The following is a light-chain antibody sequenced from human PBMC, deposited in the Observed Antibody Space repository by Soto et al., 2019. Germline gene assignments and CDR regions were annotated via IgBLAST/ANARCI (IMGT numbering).Light chain of an antibody. CDR1: SSNIGSNS. CDR3: AAWDHSLNGFV. CDR2: ADN. J-gene: IGLJ1*01. V-gene: IGLV1-44*01. Sequence: QSVLTQPPSASGTPGQRVSISCSGSSSNIGSNSVQWHQQLPGTAPNLLIYADNQRPSGVPDRFSGSKSGTSASLAITGLQPGDEADYYCAAWDHSLNGFVFGTGTKLTVL.